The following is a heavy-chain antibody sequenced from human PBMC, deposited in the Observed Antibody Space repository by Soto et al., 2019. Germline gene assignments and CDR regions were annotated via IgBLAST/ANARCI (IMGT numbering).Heavy chain of an antibody. CDR3: AKGLYYYDSSGYRLFDY. V-gene: IGHV3-11*01. CDR1: GFTFSDYY. D-gene: IGHD3-22*01. CDR2: ISSSGSTI. J-gene: IGHJ4*02. Sequence: PGGSLRLSCAASGFTFSDYYMSWIRQAPGKGLEWVSYISSSGSTIYYADSVKGRFTISRDNAKNSLYLQMNRLRADDTAIYYCAKGLYYYDSSGYRLFDYWGQGTLVTVSS.